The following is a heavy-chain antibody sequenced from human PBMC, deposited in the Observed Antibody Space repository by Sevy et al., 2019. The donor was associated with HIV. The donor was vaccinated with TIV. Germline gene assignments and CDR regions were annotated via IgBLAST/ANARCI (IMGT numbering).Heavy chain of an antibody. V-gene: IGHV3-21*01. Sequence: GGSLRLSCAASGFTFSSYSMNWVRQAPGKGLEWVSSISSSSRYIYYADSVKGRFTISRDNAKNSLYLQMNSLRAEDTAVYYCAGREDGDYETPFDYWGQGTLVTVSS. CDR3: AGREDGDYETPFDY. J-gene: IGHJ4*02. D-gene: IGHD4-17*01. CDR1: GFTFSSYS. CDR2: ISSSSRYI.